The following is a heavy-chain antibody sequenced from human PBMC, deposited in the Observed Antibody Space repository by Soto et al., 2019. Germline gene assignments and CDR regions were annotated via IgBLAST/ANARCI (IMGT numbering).Heavy chain of an antibody. J-gene: IGHJ5*02. Sequence: QVQLVQSGAEVKKPGASVKVSCRASGYTFTSYPMHWVRQAPGQRLEWMGWINTGNGNTKYSQKFQGRVTITRDTSASTAYMELSSLTSEDTAVYYCARDPYSSGWYGAGIDPWGKGTLVTVSS. CDR2: INTGNGNT. D-gene: IGHD6-19*01. CDR3: ARDPYSSGWYGAGIDP. CDR1: GYTFTSYP. V-gene: IGHV1-3*04.